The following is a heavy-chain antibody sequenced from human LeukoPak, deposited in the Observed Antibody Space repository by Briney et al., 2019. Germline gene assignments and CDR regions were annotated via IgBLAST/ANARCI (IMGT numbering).Heavy chain of an antibody. CDR1: GGSISSHY. CDR3: ARAPTGTGGWNWFDP. CDR2: IYTNGTT. J-gene: IGHJ5*02. Sequence: SQTLSLTCTVSGGSISSHYWSWIRQPPRKGLELIGRIYTNGTTNYNPSLKSRVTMSVDTSKNQFSLKLSSVTAADTAVYYCARAPTGTGGWNWFDPWGQGTLVTVSS. V-gene: IGHV4-4*07. D-gene: IGHD1-1*01.